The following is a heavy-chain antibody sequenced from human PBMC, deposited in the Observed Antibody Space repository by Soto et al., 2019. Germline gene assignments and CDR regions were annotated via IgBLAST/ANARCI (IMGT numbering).Heavy chain of an antibody. V-gene: IGHV3-30*18. D-gene: IGHD1-1*01. CDR3: AKSVYNWNDGFFDY. J-gene: IGHJ4*02. CDR2: ISYDGINK. Sequence: QVQLVESGGGVVQPGRSLRLSCAASGFTFSSYGMHWVRQAPGKGLEWVAVISYDGINKYYVDSVKGRFTISRDNSKNPLYLQMNSLRAADTAVYYCAKSVYNWNDGFFDYWGQGTLVTVSS. CDR1: GFTFSSYG.